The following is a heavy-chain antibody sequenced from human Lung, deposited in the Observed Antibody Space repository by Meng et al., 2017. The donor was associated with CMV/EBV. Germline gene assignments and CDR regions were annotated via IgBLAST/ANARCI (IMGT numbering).Heavy chain of an antibody. D-gene: IGHD2-15*01. J-gene: IGHJ4*02. CDR3: VKDFLGAGDF. CDR1: GFSFSDNY. V-gene: IGHV3-72*01. CDR2: IRDKAATYST. Sequence: GGFLRLSCAASGFSFSDNYMDWFRKAPGKGLECVGRIRDKAATYSTEYAASVRGRFTISRDDSKNSLYLQMNSLKIEDTAVYYCVKDFLGAGDFWGQGTPVTVSS.